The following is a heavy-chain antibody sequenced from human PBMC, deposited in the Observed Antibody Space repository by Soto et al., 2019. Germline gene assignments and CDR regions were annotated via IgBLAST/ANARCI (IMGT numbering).Heavy chain of an antibody. V-gene: IGHV1-2*02. Sequence: VASVKVSCKASGYTFAGYYMHWVRQAPGQGLEWMGWINPNSGGTNYAQKFQGRVTMTRDTSISTAYMELSRLRSDDTAVYYCARAPHQPRYYYYYGMDVSGQGTTVTVSS. CDR3: ARAPHQPRYYYYYGMDV. CDR2: INPNSGGT. J-gene: IGHJ6*02. CDR1: GYTFAGYY.